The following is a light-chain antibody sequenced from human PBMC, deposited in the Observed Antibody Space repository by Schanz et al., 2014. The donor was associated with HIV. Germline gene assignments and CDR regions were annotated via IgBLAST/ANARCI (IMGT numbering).Light chain of an antibody. J-gene: IGKJ2*01. V-gene: IGKV1-5*03. Sequence: DIQMTQSPSTLSASVGDRVTITCRASQSVSGYLAWYQQKPGKAPQLLIYTASILDSGVPSRFSGSGSGTEFTLTISSLQTDDFATYYCQQYNRYSATFGPGTNLELK. CDR1: QSVSGY. CDR3: QQYNRYSAT. CDR2: TAS.